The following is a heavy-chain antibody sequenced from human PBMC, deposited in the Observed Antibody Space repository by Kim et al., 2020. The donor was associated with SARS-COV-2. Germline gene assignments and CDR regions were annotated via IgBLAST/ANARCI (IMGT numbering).Heavy chain of an antibody. Sequence: GGSTYYADSVKGRFTISRHNSKNTLYLQMNSLRAEDTAVYYCARQQAFDIWGQGTMVTVSS. V-gene: IGHV3-53*04. J-gene: IGHJ3*02. CDR3: ARQQAFDI. CDR2: GGST.